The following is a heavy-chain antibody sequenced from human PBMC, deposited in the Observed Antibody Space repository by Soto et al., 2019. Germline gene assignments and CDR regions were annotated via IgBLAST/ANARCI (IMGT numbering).Heavy chain of an antibody. CDR3: TTGPPFDY. CDR1: GFTFNIAW. J-gene: IGHJ4*02. Sequence: LSLSCAASGFTFNIAWMSWVRQTPGKGLEWVGLIKSKTDGGTADYAAPVKGRFTILRDDSKSTLYLHMNSLKTEDTAVYYCTTGPPFDYWGQGTQVTVSS. CDR2: IKSKTDGGTA. V-gene: IGHV3-15*01.